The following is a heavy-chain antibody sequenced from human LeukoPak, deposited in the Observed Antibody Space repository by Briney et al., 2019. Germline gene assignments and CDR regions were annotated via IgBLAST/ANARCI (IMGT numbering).Heavy chain of an antibody. CDR1: GYSFTSYW. CDR3: ARGSTGWYTY. V-gene: IGHV5-51*01. D-gene: IGHD6-19*01. J-gene: IGHJ4*02. Sequence: GESPKISCKGSGYSFTSYWIGWVRRMPGKGLEWMGVIYPDDSRTTYSPSFQGQVTISADKSISTAYLQWSSLKASDTAMYYCARGSTGWYTYWGQGTLVTVSS. CDR2: IYPDDSRT.